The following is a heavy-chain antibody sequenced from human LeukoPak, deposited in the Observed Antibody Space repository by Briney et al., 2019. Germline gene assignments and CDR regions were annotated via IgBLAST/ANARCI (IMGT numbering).Heavy chain of an antibody. D-gene: IGHD3-22*01. V-gene: IGHV3-7*01. J-gene: IGHJ4*02. CDR1: GFTFSTYW. CDR2: IKYDGRGK. CDR3: ARDRYSDTSRVPFDH. Sequence: GASLRLSCAASGFTFSTYWMTWVRQAPGKGLEWVANIKYDGRGKYYVDSVKGRFTISRDNARNSIFLQMNSLRVDDTAVYYCARDRYSDTSRVPFDHWGQGILVTVSS.